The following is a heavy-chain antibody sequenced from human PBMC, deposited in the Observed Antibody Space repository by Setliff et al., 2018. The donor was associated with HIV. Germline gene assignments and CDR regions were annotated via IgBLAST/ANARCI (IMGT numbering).Heavy chain of an antibody. V-gene: IGHV3-7*01. J-gene: IGHJ2*01. D-gene: IGHD1-1*01. CDR3: AREDPLTGNWFFDL. CDR2: INEDGSDK. Sequence: PGGSLRLSCAASGFTFSSSWMSWVRQAPGKGLEWVANINEDGSDKYYMDSVKGRFSISRDNAKSTLYLQMNSLRAEDTAVYYCAREDPLTGNWFFDLWGRGTLVTVSS. CDR1: GFTFSSSW.